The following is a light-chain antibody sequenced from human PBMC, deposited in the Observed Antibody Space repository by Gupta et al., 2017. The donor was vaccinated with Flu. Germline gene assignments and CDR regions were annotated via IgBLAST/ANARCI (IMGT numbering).Light chain of an antibody. J-gene: IGKJ4*01. Sequence: DIQLTQSPSFLSASVGDRVTITCRASQGVSSYLAWYQQKPGQAPKLLIYGASILQNGVPSRFSGSGSGPEFTRTISRLQPEDFATYYCQQLNSFGGGTKVEIK. CDR2: GAS. CDR1: QGVSSY. V-gene: IGKV1-9*01. CDR3: QQLNS.